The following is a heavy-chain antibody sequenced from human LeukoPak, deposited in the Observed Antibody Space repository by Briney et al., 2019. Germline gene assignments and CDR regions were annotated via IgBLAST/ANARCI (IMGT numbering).Heavy chain of an antibody. D-gene: IGHD3-3*01. CDR2: IYSGGST. J-gene: IGHJ4*02. CDR1: GFTVSSNY. Sequence: GGSLRLSSAASGFTVSSNYMSWVRQAPGKGLEWVSVIYSGGSTYYADSVKGRFTISRDNSKNTLYLQMNSLRAEDTAVYYCARDGDFWSGYYIYWGQGTLVTVSS. V-gene: IGHV3-53*01. CDR3: ARDGDFWSGYYIY.